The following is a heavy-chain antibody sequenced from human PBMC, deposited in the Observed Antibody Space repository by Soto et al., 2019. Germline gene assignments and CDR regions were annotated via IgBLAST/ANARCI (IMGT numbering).Heavy chain of an antibody. D-gene: IGHD2-15*01. CDR2: LYVTGAV. CDR3: ARLRLATNIHKWFKP. J-gene: IGHJ5*02. Sequence: SETLSLTCSVSGAALNSGNYYWSWIRQVPGKGLEWIGHLYVTGAVDYNPSLRDRITISQDTSERQFSLNLRLVTAEDTTGYYCARLRLATNIHKWFKPWGQGSLVIVSS. CDR1: GAALNSGNYY. V-gene: IGHV4-31*03.